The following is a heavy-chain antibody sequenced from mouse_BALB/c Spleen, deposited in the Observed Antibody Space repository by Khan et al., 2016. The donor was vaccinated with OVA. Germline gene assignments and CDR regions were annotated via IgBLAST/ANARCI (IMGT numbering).Heavy chain of an antibody. CDR1: GYSFTGYF. D-gene: IGHD1-1*01. J-gene: IGHJ2*01. CDR2: INPHIGEA. V-gene: IGHV1-20*02. Sequence: EVELVESGPELVKPGASVKISCTASGYSFTGYFMNWVMQSHGKSLEWIGRINPHIGEAFYNQKFKGQATLTVEESSSTAHMELRSLSSEDSAVYYYARKNGSDFDYWGQGTTLTVSA. CDR3: ARKNGSDFDY.